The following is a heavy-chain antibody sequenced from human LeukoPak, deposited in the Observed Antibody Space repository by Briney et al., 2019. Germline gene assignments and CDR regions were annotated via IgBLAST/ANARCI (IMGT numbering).Heavy chain of an antibody. CDR3: ARSYSSSWYITQYYYYMDV. V-gene: IGHV4-59*01. Sequence: PSETLSLTCTVSGGSISSYYWSWIRQPPGKGLEWIGYIYYSGSTNYNPSLESRATISVDTSKNQFSLKLSSVTAADTAVYYCARSYSSSWYITQYYYYMDVWGKGTTVTVSS. J-gene: IGHJ6*03. CDR1: GGSISSYY. D-gene: IGHD6-13*01. CDR2: IYYSGST.